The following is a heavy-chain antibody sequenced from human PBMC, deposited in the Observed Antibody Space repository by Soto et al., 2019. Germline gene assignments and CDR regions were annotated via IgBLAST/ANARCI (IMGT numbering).Heavy chain of an antibody. Sequence: QVHLVQSGAEVKKPGASVKVSCQGSGYAFTTYGITWVRQAPGQGLEWMGWISAYNGNTNYAQKLQGRVTMTTDTSTSTAYMELRSLRSDDTAVYYCARDLNLGLAAEWGQGTLVTVSS. J-gene: IGHJ4*02. CDR3: ARDLNLGLAAE. CDR1: GYAFTTYG. D-gene: IGHD6-13*01. CDR2: ISAYNGNT. V-gene: IGHV1-18*01.